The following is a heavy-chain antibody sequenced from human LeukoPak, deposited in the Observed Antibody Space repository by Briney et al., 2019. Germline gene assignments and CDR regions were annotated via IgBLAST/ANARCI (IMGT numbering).Heavy chain of an antibody. J-gene: IGHJ4*02. CDR2: INPNSGGT. Sequence: ASVKVSCKASGYTFTGYYMHWVRQAPGQGLEWMGWINPNSGGTTYAQKFQVRVTMTRDTSISTAYMELSRLRSGDTAVYYCARVRTVAGTADFDFWGQGTLVTVSS. CDR3: ARVRTVAGTADFDF. D-gene: IGHD6-19*01. CDR1: GYTFTGYY. V-gene: IGHV1-2*02.